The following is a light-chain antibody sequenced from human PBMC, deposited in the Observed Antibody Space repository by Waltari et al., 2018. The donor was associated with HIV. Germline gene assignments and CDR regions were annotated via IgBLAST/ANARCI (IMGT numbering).Light chain of an antibody. J-gene: IGKJ4*01. CDR1: QSVSSSY. Sequence: EIVMTQSPATLSLSPGERATLSCRASQSVSSSYLSWYQQKSGQAPRLLIYGASTRATGIPARFSGSGSGTDFTLTISSLQPEDFAVYYCQQDYHLPTFGGGTKVEIK. CDR2: GAS. CDR3: QQDYHLPT. V-gene: IGKV3D-7*01.